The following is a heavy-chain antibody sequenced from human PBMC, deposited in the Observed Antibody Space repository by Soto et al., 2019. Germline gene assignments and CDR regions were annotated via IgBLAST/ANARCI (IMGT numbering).Heavy chain of an antibody. V-gene: IGHV1-46*01. CDR1: GYTFTSYY. D-gene: IGHD3-16*02. CDR2: INPSGGST. J-gene: IGHJ3*01. CDR3: ARYRTKVTVAFEG. Sequence: ASVKVSCKASGYTFTSYYMHWVRQAPGQGLEWMGIINPSGGSTSYAQKFQGRATFTWNTPTSTAYMDLSGLRSEDTAVYYCARYRTKVTVAFEGWGQGTMVTVSS.